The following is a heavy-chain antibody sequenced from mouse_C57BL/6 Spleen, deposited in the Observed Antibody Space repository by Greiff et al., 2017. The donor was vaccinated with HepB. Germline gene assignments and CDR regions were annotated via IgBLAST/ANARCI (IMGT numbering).Heavy chain of an antibody. Sequence: VKVVESGPGLVAPSQSLSITCTVSGFSLTSYAISWVRQPPGKGLEWLGVIWTVGGTNYNSALKSRLSISKDNSKSQVFLKMNSLQTDDTARYYCARGDWAWFAYWGQGTLVTVSA. D-gene: IGHD4-1*01. CDR1: GFSLTSYA. J-gene: IGHJ3*01. CDR2: IWTVGGT. V-gene: IGHV2-9-1*01. CDR3: ARGDWAWFAY.